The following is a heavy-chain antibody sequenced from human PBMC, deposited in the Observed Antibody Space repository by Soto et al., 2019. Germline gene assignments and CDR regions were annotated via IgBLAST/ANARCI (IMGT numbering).Heavy chain of an antibody. CDR2: INAGNGNT. D-gene: IGHD3-16*01. CDR1: GYTFTSYA. J-gene: IGHJ5*02. V-gene: IGHV1-3*01. Sequence: GASLKVSCKASGYTFTSYAMHWVRQAPGQRLEWMGWINAGNGNTKYSQKFQGRVTITRDTSASTAYMELSSLRSEDTAVYYCARGLHLGNWFDPWGQGTLVTVSS. CDR3: ARGLHLGNWFDP.